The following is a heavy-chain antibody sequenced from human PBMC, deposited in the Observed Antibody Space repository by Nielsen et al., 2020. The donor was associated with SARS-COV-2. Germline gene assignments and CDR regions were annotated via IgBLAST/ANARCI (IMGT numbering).Heavy chain of an antibody. Sequence: ASVKVSCKASGYTFTGYYMHWVRQAPGQGLEWMGRINPNSGCTNYAQKFQGRVTMTRDTSISTAYMELSRLRSDDTAVYYCATGDIVATTIYWGQGTLVTVSS. J-gene: IGHJ4*02. V-gene: IGHV1-2*06. D-gene: IGHD5-12*01. CDR1: GYTFTGYY. CDR3: ATGDIVATTIY. CDR2: INPNSGCT.